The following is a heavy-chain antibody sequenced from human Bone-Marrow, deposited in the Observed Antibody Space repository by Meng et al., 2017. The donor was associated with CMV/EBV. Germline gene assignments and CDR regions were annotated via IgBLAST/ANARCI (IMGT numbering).Heavy chain of an antibody. Sequence: SETLSLTCTVSGGSISSSSYYWGWIRQPPGKGLEWIGSIYYSGSTYYNPSLKSRVTISVDTSKNQFSLKLSSVTAADTAVYYCAREVTMVRGVIYYYGMDVWGQGTTVTVSS. V-gene: IGHV4-39*02. CDR1: GGSISSSSYY. CDR2: IYYSGST. J-gene: IGHJ6*02. CDR3: AREVTMVRGVIYYYGMDV. D-gene: IGHD3-10*01.